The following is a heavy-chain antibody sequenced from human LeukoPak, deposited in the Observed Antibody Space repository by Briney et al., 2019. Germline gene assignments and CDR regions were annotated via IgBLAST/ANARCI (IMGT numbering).Heavy chain of an antibody. CDR3: ANPQSRGYDYLDY. D-gene: IGHD5-12*01. J-gene: IGHJ4*02. V-gene: IGHV3-30*18. CDR2: ISIDGSEK. Sequence: GGSLRLSCAPSGFTFRNYGMHWVRRAPGKGLEWVAVISIDGSEKYYADSVKGRFTISRDNSKNTLYLQMNSLRGDDTAVYYCANPQSRGYDYLDYWGQGTLVTVSS. CDR1: GFTFRNYG.